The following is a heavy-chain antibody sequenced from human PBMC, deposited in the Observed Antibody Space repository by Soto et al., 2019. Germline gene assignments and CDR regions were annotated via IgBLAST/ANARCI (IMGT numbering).Heavy chain of an antibody. CDR1: SASISSSNW. D-gene: IGHD2-2*01. CDR3: AMSAYCSSTSGCGSTYSYYYYMDV. J-gene: IGHJ6*03. V-gene: IGHV4-4*02. CDR2: IYHSGST. Sequence: QVQLQESGPGLVKPSGTLSLTCAVSSASISSSNWWSWVRQPPGKGLEWIGEIYHSGSTNYNPSLKMRVTISVDKSKNQSSLKLSSVTAADTAVYHCAMSAYCSSTSGCGSTYSYYYYMDVWGKGTTVTVSS.